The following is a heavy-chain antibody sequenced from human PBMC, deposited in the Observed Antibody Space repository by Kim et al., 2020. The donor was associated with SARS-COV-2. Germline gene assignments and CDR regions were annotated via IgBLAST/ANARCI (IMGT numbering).Heavy chain of an antibody. V-gene: IGHV4-59*13. Sequence: SETLSLTCTVSGGSISSYYWSWIRQPPGKGLEWIGYIYYSGSTNYNPSLKSRVTISVDTSKNQFSLKLSSVTAADTAVYYCARVVGGSGSYCFDYWGQGTLVTVSS. D-gene: IGHD3-10*01. CDR2: IYYSGST. J-gene: IGHJ4*02. CDR1: GGSISSYY. CDR3: ARVVGGSGSYCFDY.